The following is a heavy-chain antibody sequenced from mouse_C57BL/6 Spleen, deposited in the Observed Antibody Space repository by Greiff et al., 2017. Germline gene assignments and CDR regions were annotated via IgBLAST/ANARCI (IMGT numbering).Heavy chain of an antibody. CDR3: AILTTVVGSFAY. CDR1: GYTFTSYW. V-gene: IGHV1-74*01. D-gene: IGHD1-1*01. J-gene: IGHJ2*01. CDR2: IHPSDSDT. Sequence: QVQLKQPGAELVKPGASVKVSCKASGYTFTSYWMHWVKQRPGQGLEWIGRIHPSDSDTNYSQKFKGKATLTVDKSSSTAYMQLSSLTSEDSAVYYCAILTTVVGSFAYWGQGTTLTVSS.